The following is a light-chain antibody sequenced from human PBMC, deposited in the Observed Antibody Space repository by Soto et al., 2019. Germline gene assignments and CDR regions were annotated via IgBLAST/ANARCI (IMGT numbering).Light chain of an antibody. CDR2: GAS. J-gene: IGKJ1*01. V-gene: IGKV3-20*01. CDR1: QSVSSSY. Sequence: EIVLTQSPGTLSLSPGERATLSCRASQSVSSSYLAWYQQKPGQAPRLLIYGASSRATGIPDRFSGSGSGTDFTLTISRLEPEDFAVYYCQQYGSSQWTFXXXT. CDR3: QQYGSSQWT.